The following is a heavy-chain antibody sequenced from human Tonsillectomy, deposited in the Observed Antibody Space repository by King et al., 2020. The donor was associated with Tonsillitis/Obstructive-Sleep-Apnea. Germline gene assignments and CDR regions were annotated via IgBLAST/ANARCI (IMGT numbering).Heavy chain of an antibody. V-gene: IGHV4-61*01. Sequence: QLQESGPGLVKPSETLSLTCTVSGGSVSRGIYYWTWIRQSPGKGLEWIGNMYSSGSPNYNPSLKSRVTLSLATSQNQFSLNLTSVTAADTAVYYCTRAMGDCSSTSCRGGENWFDPWGQGTLVTVSS. D-gene: IGHD2-2*01. CDR3: TRAMGDCSSTSCRGGENWFDP. CDR2: MYSSGSP. J-gene: IGHJ5*02. CDR1: GGSVSRGIYY.